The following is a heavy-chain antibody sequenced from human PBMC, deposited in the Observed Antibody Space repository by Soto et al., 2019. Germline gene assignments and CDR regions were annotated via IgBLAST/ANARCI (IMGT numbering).Heavy chain of an antibody. CDR1: GGTFSSYA. Sequence: QVQLVQSGAEVKKPGSSVKVSCKASGGTFSSYAISWVRQAPGQGLEWMGGIIPIFGTANYAQKFQGRVTITADESTSTAYMELSSLRSEDTAVYYCARDRPHLLPAVVSTRDYYYYGMDVWGQGTTVTVSS. CDR2: IIPIFGTA. J-gene: IGHJ6*02. CDR3: ARDRPHLLPAVVSTRDYYYYGMDV. D-gene: IGHD2-15*01. V-gene: IGHV1-69*01.